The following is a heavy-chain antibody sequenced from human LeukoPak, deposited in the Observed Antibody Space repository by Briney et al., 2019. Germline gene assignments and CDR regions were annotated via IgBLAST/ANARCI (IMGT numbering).Heavy chain of an antibody. D-gene: IGHD2-8*02. V-gene: IGHV3-21*01. Sequence: GGSLRLSCAASGFTFSSYTMTWVRQTPGKGLEWVSSISSSGAYIDFAASLKGRFTVSRDNAKNSLYLQMNSLRGDDTAVYYCARDGEFCPGNNCTPDYHYYYMDVWGRGTTVTVSS. CDR2: ISSSGAYI. CDR1: GFTFSSYT. J-gene: IGHJ6*03. CDR3: ARDGEFCPGNNCTPDYHYYYMDV.